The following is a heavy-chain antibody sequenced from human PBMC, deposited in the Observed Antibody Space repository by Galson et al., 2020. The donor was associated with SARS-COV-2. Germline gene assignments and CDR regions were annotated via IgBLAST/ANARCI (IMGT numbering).Heavy chain of an antibody. CDR1: GFSLSTSGMC. D-gene: IGHD5-12*01. Sequence: ESGPTLVKPTQTLTLTCTFSGFSLSTSGMCVSWIRQPPAKALEWLARIDWDDDKYYSTSLKTRLTISKDTSKNQVVLTMTNMDPVDTATYYCARTLVATIGVYYYYYGRDGWGQGTTVTVSS. J-gene: IGHJ6*02. CDR3: ARTLVATIGVYYYYYGRDG. V-gene: IGHV2-70*11. CDR2: IDWDDDK.